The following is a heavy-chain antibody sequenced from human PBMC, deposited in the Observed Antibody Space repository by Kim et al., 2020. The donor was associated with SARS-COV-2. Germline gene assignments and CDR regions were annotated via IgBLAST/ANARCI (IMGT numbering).Heavy chain of an antibody. V-gene: IGHV1-18*01. CDR2: ISTYNGNP. Sequence: ASVKVSCKASGYSFTTFGITWVRQAPGQGLEWMGWISTYNGNPNYAQKFQGRVTMTTDTSTTTAYMELRNLRSDDTAVYYCARGQWSQSVADYWGQGTLV. J-gene: IGHJ4*02. CDR3: ARGQWSQSVADY. D-gene: IGHD6-19*01. CDR1: GYSFTTFG.